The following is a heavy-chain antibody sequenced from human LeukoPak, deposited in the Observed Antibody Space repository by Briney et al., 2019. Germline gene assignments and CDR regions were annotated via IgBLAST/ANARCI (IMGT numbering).Heavy chain of an antibody. CDR3: ARDRTAYQLNWFDP. J-gene: IGHJ5*02. Sequence: SETLSLTCTVSGGSISSYYWSWIRQPPGKGLEWIGYIYYSGSTNYNPSLKSRVTISVDTSKNQFSLKLSSVTAADTAVYYCARDRTAYQLNWFDPWGQGTLVTVSS. V-gene: IGHV4-59*12. D-gene: IGHD1-1*01. CDR2: IYYSGST. CDR1: GGSISSYY.